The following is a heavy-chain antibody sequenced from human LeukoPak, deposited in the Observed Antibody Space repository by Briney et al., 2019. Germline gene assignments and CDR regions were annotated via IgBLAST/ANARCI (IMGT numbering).Heavy chain of an antibody. V-gene: IGHV1-69*13. CDR1: GGTFSSYA. CDR3: AGSDVDIVATIREGYSYGSYYFDY. J-gene: IGHJ4*02. CDR2: IIPIFGTA. Sequence: SVKVSCKASGGTFSSYAISWVRQAPGQGLEWMGGIIPIFGTANYAQKFQGRVTITADESTSTAYMELSSLRSEDTAVYYCAGSDVDIVATIREGYSYGSYYFDYWGQGTLVTVSS. D-gene: IGHD5-12*01.